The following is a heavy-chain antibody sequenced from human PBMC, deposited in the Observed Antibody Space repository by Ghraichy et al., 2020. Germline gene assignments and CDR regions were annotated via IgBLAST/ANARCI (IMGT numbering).Heavy chain of an antibody. CDR1: GDTVSSSSAA. J-gene: IGHJ4*02. Sequence: SQTLSLTCAISGDTVSSSSAAWNWIRQSPSRGLEWLGRTYYRSKWYNEYALSVKSRMTLKSDTSKNQFSLQVKSVTPEDTAVYYCARGAPAWGMVDYWGQGTLVTVSS. D-gene: IGHD2-8*02. V-gene: IGHV6-1*01. CDR3: ARGAPAWGMVDY. CDR2: TYYRSKWYN.